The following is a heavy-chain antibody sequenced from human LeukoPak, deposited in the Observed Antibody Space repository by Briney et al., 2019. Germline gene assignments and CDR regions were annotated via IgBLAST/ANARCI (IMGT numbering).Heavy chain of an antibody. D-gene: IGHD7-27*01. CDR2: IYTSGST. CDR1: GGSISSGSYH. V-gene: IGHV4-61*02. J-gene: IGHJ3*02. CDR3: ATINWDNAFDI. Sequence: NPSQTLSLTCTVSGGSISSGSYHWSWIRQPAGKGLEWIGRIYTSGSTNYNPSLKSRVTISVDTSKNQFSLKLSSVTAADTAVYYCATINWDNAFDIWGQGTMVTVSS.